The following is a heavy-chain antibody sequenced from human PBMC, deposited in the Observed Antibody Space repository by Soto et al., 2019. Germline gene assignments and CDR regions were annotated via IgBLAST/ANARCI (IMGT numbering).Heavy chain of an antibody. V-gene: IGHV4-34*01. D-gene: IGHD3-10*01. CDR2: INHSGST. Sequence: PSETLSLTCAVYGGSFSGYYWNWIRQPPGKGLEWIGEINHSGSTNYNPSLKSRVTISVDMSKNQFSLKLTSVTAADTAVYYCVRGMVRGVMTTYYYGMDVWGQGTTVTVSS. CDR1: GGSFSGYY. CDR3: VRGMVRGVMTTYYYGMDV. J-gene: IGHJ6*02.